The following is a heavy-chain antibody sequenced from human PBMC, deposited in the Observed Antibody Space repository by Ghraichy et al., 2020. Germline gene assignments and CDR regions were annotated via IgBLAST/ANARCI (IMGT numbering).Heavy chain of an antibody. CDR1: GFTFSSYG. D-gene: IGHD5-12*01. CDR2: IWYDGSKK. Sequence: GGSLRLSCAASGFTFSSYGMHWVRQAPGKGLEWVAFIWYDGSKKYYADSVKGRFTISRDNSKNTLYLQMNSLRAEDTAVYYCAKVDSAYESAGDYWGQGTLVTVSS. V-gene: IGHV3-30*02. J-gene: IGHJ4*02. CDR3: AKVDSAYESAGDY.